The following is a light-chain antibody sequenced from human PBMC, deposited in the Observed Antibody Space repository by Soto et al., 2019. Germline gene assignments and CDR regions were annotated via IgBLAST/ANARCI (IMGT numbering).Light chain of an antibody. Sequence: QSALTQPASVSGSPGQSFTISCTGISSDAGGYNYVSWYQQHPGKAPKLMIYDVSNRPSGVSNRFSGSKSGNTASLTISGLQAEDEADYYCSSYTSSSTLYVVFGGGTKLTVL. CDR3: SSYTSSSTLYVV. V-gene: IGLV2-14*01. J-gene: IGLJ2*01. CDR1: SSDAGGYNY. CDR2: DVS.